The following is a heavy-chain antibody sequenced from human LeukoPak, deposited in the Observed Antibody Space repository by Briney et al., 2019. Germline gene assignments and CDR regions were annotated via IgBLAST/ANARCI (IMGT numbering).Heavy chain of an antibody. CDR1: GYTFTGYY. J-gene: IGHJ4*02. CDR2: INPNSCGT. CDR3: ARDLGTPDVDY. D-gene: IGHD1-1*01. V-gene: IGHV1-2*02. Sequence: ASVKVSCKASGYTFTGYYMHWVRQARGQGLEWMGWINPNSCGTNYAQKFQGRVTMTRDTYISTAYMELSRLRSDDTAVYYCARDLGTPDVDYWGQGTLVTVSS.